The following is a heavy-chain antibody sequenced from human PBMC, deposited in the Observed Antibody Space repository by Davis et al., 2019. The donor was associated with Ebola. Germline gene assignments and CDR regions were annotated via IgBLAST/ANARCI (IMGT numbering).Heavy chain of an antibody. V-gene: IGHV5-51*01. CDR3: ARGEDNRSWYSGWWFDS. D-gene: IGHD1-26*01. CDR1: GYTFRDSW. J-gene: IGHJ5*01. Sequence: GESLKISCKGSGYTFRDSWIAWVRQAPGKGLEWVGIIFPRDSDTRYSPSVQGQLIISVDESTSTAYLQWRTLKASDNAIYYCARGEDNRSWYSGWWFDSWGQGTRVTVSS. CDR2: IFPRDSDT.